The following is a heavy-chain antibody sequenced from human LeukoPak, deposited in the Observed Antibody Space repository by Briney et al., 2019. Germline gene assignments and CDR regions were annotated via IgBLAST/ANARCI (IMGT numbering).Heavy chain of an antibody. CDR1: GSTFSTYG. V-gene: IGHV3-30*18. CDR3: AKDPGLRLKYFDY. Sequence: GGSLRLSCAASGSTFSTYGMHWVRQAPGKGLEWVAIILYDGSNEDYADSVKGRFTISRDNSKNTLYLQMNSLRAEDTAVYYCAKDPGLRLKYFDYWGQGTLVTVSS. CDR2: ILYDGSNE. D-gene: IGHD5-12*01. J-gene: IGHJ4*02.